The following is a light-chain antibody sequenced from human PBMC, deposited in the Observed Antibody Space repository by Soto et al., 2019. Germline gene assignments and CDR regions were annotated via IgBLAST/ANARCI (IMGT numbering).Light chain of an antibody. CDR1: SSNIGSNY. J-gene: IGLJ2*01. V-gene: IGLV1-47*01. CDR2: RDN. Sequence: QSVLTQPPSASGTPGQRVTISCSGSSSNIGSNYVYWYQRLPGTAPKLLIYRDNQRPSGVPDRFSGSKSGTSASLAISGLRSEYEADYYCAAWDDSLSGYVVFGGGTKLTVL. CDR3: AAWDDSLSGYVV.